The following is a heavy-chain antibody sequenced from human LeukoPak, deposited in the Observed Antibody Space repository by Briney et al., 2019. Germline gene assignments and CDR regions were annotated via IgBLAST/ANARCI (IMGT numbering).Heavy chain of an antibody. J-gene: IGHJ5*02. CDR3: ARDRMDYGLDWFDP. Sequence: PSETLSLTCTVSGGSISSGDYYWSWIRQPPGKGLEWIGYIYYSGSTYYNPSLKSRVTISVDTSKNQFSLKLSSVTAADTAVYYCARDRMDYGLDWFDPWGQGTLVTVSS. CDR1: GGSISSGDYY. V-gene: IGHV4-30-4*01. CDR2: IYYSGST. D-gene: IGHD4-17*01.